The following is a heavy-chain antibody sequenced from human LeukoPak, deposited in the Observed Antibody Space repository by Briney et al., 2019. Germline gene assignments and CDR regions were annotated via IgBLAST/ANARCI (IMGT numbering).Heavy chain of an antibody. CDR2: IFHNGNT. D-gene: IGHD3-16*01. Sequence: KPSETLSLTCTVSGGSLSSNSHYWGWIRQPPGTGLEWITNIFHNGNTAYNPSLKRRVTISIDTSQNQLSLRLSSVTAADTAVYYCARVGWGNVAAYPNWLDPWGQGTEVTVSS. V-gene: IGHV4-39*07. CDR3: ARVGWGNVAAYPNWLDP. CDR1: GGSLSSNSHY. J-gene: IGHJ5*02.